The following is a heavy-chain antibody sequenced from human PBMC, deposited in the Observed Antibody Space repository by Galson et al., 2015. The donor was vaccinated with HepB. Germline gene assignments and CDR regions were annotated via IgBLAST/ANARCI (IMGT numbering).Heavy chain of an antibody. CDR2: INAGNGNT. J-gene: IGHJ6*02. CDR1: GYTFTTYA. Sequence: SVKVSCKASGYTFTTYAIHWVRQASGHRLEWMGWINAGNGNTKYSQKLQGRVTITRDTSASAAYMELSSLRSEDTAVYYCARAYIRNQMSYYYSMDVWGQGTTVTVSS. V-gene: IGHV1-3*01. CDR3: ARAYIRNQMSYYYSMDV. D-gene: IGHD3-3*02.